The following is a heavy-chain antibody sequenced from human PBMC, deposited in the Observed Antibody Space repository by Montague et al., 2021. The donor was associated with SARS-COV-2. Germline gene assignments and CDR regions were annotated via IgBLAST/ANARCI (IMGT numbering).Heavy chain of an antibody. J-gene: IGHJ6*02. D-gene: IGHD4-23*01. V-gene: IGHV4-39*01. CDR3: ARLVETYYYYYGMDA. Sequence: SETLSLTCTVSGGSISSSSYYWGWIRQPPGKGLEWIGSIYYSGSTYYNPSLKSRVTISVDTSKNQFSLKLSSVTAAATAVYYCARLVETYYYYYGMDAWGQGTTVTVSS. CDR1: GGSISSSSYY. CDR2: IYYSGST.